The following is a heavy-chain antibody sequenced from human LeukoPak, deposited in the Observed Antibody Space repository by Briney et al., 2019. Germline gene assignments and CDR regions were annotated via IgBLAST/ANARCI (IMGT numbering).Heavy chain of an antibody. V-gene: IGHV1-8*01. CDR3: ARGLVGAMSADY. CDR2: MNPNSGNT. J-gene: IGHJ4*02. Sequence: ASVKVSCKASGYTFTSYDINWVRQATGQGLEWMGWMNPNSGNTGYAQKFQGRVTMTRNTSISTAYMELSSLRSEDTAVYYCARGLVGAMSADYWGQGTLVTVSS. CDR1: GYTFTSYD. D-gene: IGHD1-26*01.